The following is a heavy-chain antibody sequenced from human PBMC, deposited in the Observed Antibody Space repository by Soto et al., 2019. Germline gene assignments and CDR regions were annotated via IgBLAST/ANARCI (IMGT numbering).Heavy chain of an antibody. CDR3: TSSGSLEEFHYYGMDV. CDR2: IYYSGST. V-gene: IGHV4-39*01. Sequence: QLQLQESGPGLVKPSETLSLTCNVSGGSISSSSYYRGWIRQPPGKGLEWIGSIYYSGSTYYNPSLKSRVTISVDTSKNQFSLKLSSVTAADTAVYYYTSSGSLEEFHYYGMDVWGQGTTVTVSS. CDR1: GGSISSSSYY. J-gene: IGHJ6*02. D-gene: IGHD2-21*01.